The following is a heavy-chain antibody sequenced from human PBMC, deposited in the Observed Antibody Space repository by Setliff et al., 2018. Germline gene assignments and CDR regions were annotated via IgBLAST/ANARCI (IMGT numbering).Heavy chain of an antibody. Sequence: SETLSLTCTVSGYPINTHYWSWIRQSPGKGLEWIGYFHISGNVRSGNYNPSLKSRVTISVDTSNNQFSLEVLSLTAADTALYYCARSPSSGSYYNARPFYSDRWGLGTLVTVSS. CDR1: GYPINTHY. D-gene: IGHD3-10*01. J-gene: IGHJ4*02. V-gene: IGHV4-4*08. CDR2: FHISGNVRSG. CDR3: ARSPSSGSYYNARPFYSDR.